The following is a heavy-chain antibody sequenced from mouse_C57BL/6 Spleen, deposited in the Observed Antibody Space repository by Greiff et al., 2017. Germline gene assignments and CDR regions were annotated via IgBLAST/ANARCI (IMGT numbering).Heavy chain of an antibody. CDR2: INPYNGDT. CDR1: GYSFTGYF. V-gene: IGHV1-20*01. Sequence: EVKLVESGPELVKPGDSVKISCKASGYSFTGYFMNWVMQSHGKSLEWIGRINPYNGDTFYNQKFKGKATLTVDKSSSTAHMELRSLTSEDSAVYYCARGERGDYFDYWGQGTTLTVAS. CDR3: ARGERGDYFDY. J-gene: IGHJ2*01.